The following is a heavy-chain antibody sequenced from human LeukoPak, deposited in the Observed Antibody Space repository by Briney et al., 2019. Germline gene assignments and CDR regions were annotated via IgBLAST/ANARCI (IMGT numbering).Heavy chain of an antibody. CDR2: INDSGGST. CDR1: GFTFNSYA. J-gene: IGHJ4*02. CDR3: GKDKRIAAPGPLDY. V-gene: IGHV3-23*01. D-gene: IGHD6-13*01. Sequence: GGSLRLSCAASGFTFNSYAMNWVRQAPGKGLEWVSVINDSGGSTYYADSVKGRFTISRDKSMNTLYLQMNSLRAEDTAVYYCGKDKRIAAPGPLDYWGQGTLVTVSS.